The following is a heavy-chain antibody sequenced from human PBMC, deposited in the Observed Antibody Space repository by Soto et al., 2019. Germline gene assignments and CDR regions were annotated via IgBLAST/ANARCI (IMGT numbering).Heavy chain of an antibody. V-gene: IGHV1-24*01. CDR3: AKDLYSSSSLGILQWEAANDY. D-gene: IGHD6-6*01. J-gene: IGHJ4*02. Sequence: ASVKVSCKVSGYTLTEVSMHWVRQAPGKGLEWMGGFDPEDGETIYAQKFQGRVTMTTDTSTDTAYMELSSLRSDDTAVYYCAKDLYSSSSLGILQWEAANDYWGQGTLVTVS. CDR1: GYTLTEVS. CDR2: FDPEDGET.